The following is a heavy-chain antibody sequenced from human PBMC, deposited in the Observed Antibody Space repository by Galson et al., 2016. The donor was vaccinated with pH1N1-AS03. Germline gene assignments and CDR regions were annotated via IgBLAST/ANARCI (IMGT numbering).Heavy chain of an antibody. CDR1: GYDFINYW. CDR2: IDPRDSDA. CDR3: ARHRGYDASQFSWYFDI. D-gene: IGHD5-12*01. Sequence: QSGAEVKKPGESLKISCKASGYDFINYWIGWVRQMPGKGLEWMGVIDPRDSDARYSSSFQGQVTISADKSITTAHLQWGSLKASDAAMYFCARHRGYDASQFSWYFDIWGRGTLVAVSS. V-gene: IGHV5-51*01. J-gene: IGHJ2*01.